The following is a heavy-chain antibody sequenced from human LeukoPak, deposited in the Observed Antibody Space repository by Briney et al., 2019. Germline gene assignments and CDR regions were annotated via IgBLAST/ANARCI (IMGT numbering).Heavy chain of an antibody. CDR2: MNPNSGNT. CDR1: GYTFTSYD. D-gene: IGHD3-10*01. Sequence: ASVKVSCKASGYTFTSYDINWVRQATGQGLEWMGWMNPNSGNTGYAQKFQGRVTMTRNSSISTAYMELSSLRSEDTAVYYCARRRNYYGSGYNWFDPWGQGTLVTVSS. CDR3: ARRRNYYGSGYNWFDP. J-gene: IGHJ5*02. V-gene: IGHV1-8*01.